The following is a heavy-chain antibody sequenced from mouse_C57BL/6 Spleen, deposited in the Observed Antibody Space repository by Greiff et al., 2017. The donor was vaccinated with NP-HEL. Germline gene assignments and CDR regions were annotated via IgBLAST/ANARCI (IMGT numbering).Heavy chain of an antibody. CDR1: GYTFTSYW. CDR2: IHPNSGST. Sequence: VQLQQSGAELVKPGASVKLSCKASGYTFTSYWMHWVKQRPGQGLEWIGMIHPNSGSTNYNEKFKSKATLTVDKSSSTAYMQLSSLTSEDSAVYYCAGATVVADYYAMDYWGQGTSVTVSS. CDR3: AGATVVADYYAMDY. J-gene: IGHJ4*01. D-gene: IGHD1-1*01. V-gene: IGHV1-64*01.